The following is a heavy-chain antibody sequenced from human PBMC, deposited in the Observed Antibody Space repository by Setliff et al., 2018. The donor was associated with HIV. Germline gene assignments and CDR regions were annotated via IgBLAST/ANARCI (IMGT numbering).Heavy chain of an antibody. CDR3: ARGLPADGYAFDL. CDR2: INVHNGDT. CDR1: GYRFSSYG. V-gene: IGHV1-18*01. D-gene: IGHD6-13*01. Sequence: ASVKVSCNASGYRFSSYGITWVRHAPGQGLEWMGWINVHNGDTKFAQRFQDRLTMTTDTSTTTAYMDLRSLRSDDTAVYYCARGLPADGYAFDLWGQGTMVTVSS. J-gene: IGHJ3*01.